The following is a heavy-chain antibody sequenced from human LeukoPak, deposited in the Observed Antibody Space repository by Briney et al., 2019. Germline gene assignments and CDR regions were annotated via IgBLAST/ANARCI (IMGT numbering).Heavy chain of an antibody. Sequence: ASVKVSCKASGGDFSNFAMNWVRQATGQGLEWMGWMNPNSGNTGYAQKFQGRVTMTRNTSISTAYMELSSLRSEDTAVYYCARGPPVYDILTGYSTVYGMDVWGQGTTVAVSS. CDR2: MNPNSGNT. V-gene: IGHV1-8*02. D-gene: IGHD3-9*01. CDR1: GGDFSNFA. CDR3: ARGPPVYDILTGYSTVYGMDV. J-gene: IGHJ6*02.